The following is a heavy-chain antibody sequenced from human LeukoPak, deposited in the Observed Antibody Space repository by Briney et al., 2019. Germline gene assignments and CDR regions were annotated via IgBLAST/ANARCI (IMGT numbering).Heavy chain of an antibody. V-gene: IGHV4-61*02. CDR1: GGSISSGSYY. CDR2: IYTSGST. D-gene: IGHD2-2*02. Sequence: PSETLSLTCTVSGGSISSGSYYWSWIRQPAGKGLEWIGRIYTSGSTNYNPSLKSRVTISVDTSKNQFSLKLSSVTAADTAVYYCASAGYCSSTSCYTRYYYYYMDVWGKGTTVTVSS. J-gene: IGHJ6*03. CDR3: ASAGYCSSTSCYTRYYYYYMDV.